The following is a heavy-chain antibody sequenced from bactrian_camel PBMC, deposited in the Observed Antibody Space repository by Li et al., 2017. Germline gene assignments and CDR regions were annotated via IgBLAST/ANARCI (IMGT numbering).Heavy chain of an antibody. CDR1: RFPGNMNS. Sequence: HVQLVESGGDSVQSGGSLRLSCTASRFPGNMNSMGWFRQTPGKEREGVAGIDTSRPYMYDTYYHDSVKGRFTISQDDAKNTVYLQMDLLKLEDTATYYCAAAAPSFYWHSVWSQPDQYSFWGQGTQVTVS. V-gene: IGHV3S54*01. J-gene: IGHJ4*01. D-gene: IGHD1*01. CDR2: IDTSRPYMYDT. CDR3: AAAAPSFYWHSVWSQPDQYSF.